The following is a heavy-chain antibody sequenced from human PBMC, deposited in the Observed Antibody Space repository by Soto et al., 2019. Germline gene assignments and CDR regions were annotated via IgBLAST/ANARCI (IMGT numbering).Heavy chain of an antibody. CDR1: GYSFTRYG. J-gene: IGHJ6*02. CDR3: ARDPGPGIAAAGAYYYYYVMAV. V-gene: IGHV1-18*01. CDR2: ISAYNGDT. Sequence: AVKVSCKASGYSFTRYGISWVRKDPGQGREGMGWISAYNGDTNYAQKLQDRVTMTTDTSTSTVYMELRSLRSDDTAVYYCARDPGPGIAAAGAYYYYYVMAVWGQGTTVTV. D-gene: IGHD6-13*01.